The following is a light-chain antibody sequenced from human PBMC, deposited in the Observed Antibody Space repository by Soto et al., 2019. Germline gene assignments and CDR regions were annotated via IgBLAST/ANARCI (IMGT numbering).Light chain of an antibody. CDR3: LQDYNCPYT. J-gene: IGKJ2*01. Sequence: AIQMTQSPSSLSASVGDRVTITCRASQGIRNDLGWYQQKPGKAPKLLIYAASSLHSGVTSRFSGSGSCTDFTLTSSSLQPEDFATYYCLQDYNCPYTFGQGTKLEIK. V-gene: IGKV1-6*01. CDR2: AAS. CDR1: QGIRND.